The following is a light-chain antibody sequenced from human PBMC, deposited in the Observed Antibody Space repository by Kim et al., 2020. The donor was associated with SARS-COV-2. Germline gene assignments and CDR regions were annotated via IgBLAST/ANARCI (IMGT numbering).Light chain of an antibody. CDR2: DVN. J-gene: IGLJ3*02. V-gene: IGLV2-14*03. CDR1: SSDVGADDY. Sequence: QSVAISCTGSSSDVGADDYVSGYQQHPGKAPKLMIHDVNDRPSGVSNRFSGSKSGNTASLTISGLQAEDEADYYCSSYTNSDTLVFGGGTQLTVL. CDR3: SSYTNSDTLV.